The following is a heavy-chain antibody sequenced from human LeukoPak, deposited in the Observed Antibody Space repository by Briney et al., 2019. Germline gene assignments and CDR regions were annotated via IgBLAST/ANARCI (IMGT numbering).Heavy chain of an antibody. V-gene: IGHV3-48*01. CDR3: ARDVPLWDAFDI. J-gene: IGHJ3*02. Sequence: GGSLRLSCAASGFTFSSYSMNWVRQAPGKGLEWVSYISSSSSTIYYADSEKGRFTISRDNAKNSLYLQMNSLRAEDTAVYYCARDVPLWDAFDIWGKGTMVTVSS. CDR1: GFTFSSYS. D-gene: IGHD3-10*01. CDR2: ISSSSSTI.